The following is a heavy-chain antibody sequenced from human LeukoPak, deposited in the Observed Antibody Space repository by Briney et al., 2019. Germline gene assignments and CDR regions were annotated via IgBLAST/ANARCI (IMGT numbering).Heavy chain of an antibody. J-gene: IGHJ3*02. D-gene: IGHD6-19*01. CDR1: GGSISSSHSY. CDR3: ARESSSGDSAFDI. Sequence: PSETLSLTCTVSGGSISSSHSYWSWIRQHPGKGLEWIGYIYYSGSTYYNPSLKSRLTISVDTSKNQFSLKLNSVTAADTAVYYCARESSSGDSAFDIWGQGTMVTVS. V-gene: IGHV4-31*03. CDR2: IYYSGST.